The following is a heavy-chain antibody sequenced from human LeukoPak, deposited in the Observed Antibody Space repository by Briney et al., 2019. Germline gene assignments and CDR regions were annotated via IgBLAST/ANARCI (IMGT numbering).Heavy chain of an antibody. CDR3: ARDQWVFGPDSSGSLDAFDI. D-gene: IGHD3-22*01. CDR2: ISSSSSYI. Sequence: GGSLRLSCAASGFTFSSYSMNWVRQAPGKGLEWVSSISSSSSYIYYADSVKGRFTISRDNAKNSLYLQMNSLRAEDTAVYYCARDQWVFGPDSSGSLDAFDIWGQGTMVTVSS. J-gene: IGHJ3*02. CDR1: GFTFSSYS. V-gene: IGHV3-21*01.